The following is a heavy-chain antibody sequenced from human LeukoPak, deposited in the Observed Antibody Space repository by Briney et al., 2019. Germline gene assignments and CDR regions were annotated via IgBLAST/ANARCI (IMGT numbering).Heavy chain of an antibody. J-gene: IGHJ4*02. V-gene: IGHV4-4*09. Sequence: PSETLSLTCTVSGDSSSIYYWSWFRQPPGKGLEWLGYSHTSGSTTYNPSLRGRVAISLDTSKNQFSLRLSSATAADSAVYYCASHSGTWGYLDVWGQGALVTVSS. CDR2: SHTSGST. D-gene: IGHD3-22*01. CDR1: GDSSSIYY. CDR3: ASHSGTWGYLDV.